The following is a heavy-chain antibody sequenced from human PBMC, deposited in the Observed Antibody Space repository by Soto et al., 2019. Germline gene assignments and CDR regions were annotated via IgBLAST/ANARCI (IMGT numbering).Heavy chain of an antibody. CDR2: IYHGGTT. CDR3: ASSKYDVVAGSVWFDP. D-gene: IGHD2-21*01. V-gene: IGHV4-38-2*02. J-gene: IGHJ5*02. Sequence: PSETLSLTGTVSGYSISSGSYWGWIRQPPGKGPEWIASIYHGGTTFYNPSLKGRVTISLDHSRNQFSLRLNSVTAADTAVYFCASSKYDVVAGSVWFDPWGQGTLVTVSS. CDR1: GYSISSGSY.